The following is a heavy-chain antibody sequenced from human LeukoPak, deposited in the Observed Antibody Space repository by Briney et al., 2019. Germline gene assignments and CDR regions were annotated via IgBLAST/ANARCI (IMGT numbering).Heavy chain of an antibody. J-gene: IGHJ4*02. CDR2: IYHSGTT. CDR3: ARLTVPYWCDY. CDR1: GHSISSGYY. V-gene: IGHV4-38-2*01. D-gene: IGHD2-8*02. Sequence: PSETLSLTCAVSGHSISSGYYWGWIRQPPGKGLEWIGNIYHSGTTDYNPSLKSRVTLSLDTSKKQFSLSLTSVTAADTAMYFCARLTVPYWCDYWGQGTLVTVSS.